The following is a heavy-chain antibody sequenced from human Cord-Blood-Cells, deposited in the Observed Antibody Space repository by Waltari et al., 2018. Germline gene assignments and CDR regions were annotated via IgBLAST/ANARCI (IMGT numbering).Heavy chain of an antibody. CDR3: ARDWKRWGVGFDY. V-gene: IGHV1-2*06. D-gene: IGHD3-16*01. J-gene: IGHJ4*02. CDR1: GYTLTGSY. CDR2: INPNSGGT. Sequence: QVQLVQSGAEVKKPGASLKVSCKASGYTLTGSYLHCVRQAPGQGLEWMGRINPNSGGTNYAKKFQGRVTMTRDTSISTAYMELSRLRSDDTAVYYCARDWKRWGVGFDYWGQGTLVTVSS.